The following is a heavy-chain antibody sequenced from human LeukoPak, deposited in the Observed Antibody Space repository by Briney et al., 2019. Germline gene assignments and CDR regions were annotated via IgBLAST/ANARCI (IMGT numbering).Heavy chain of an antibody. CDR2: INGRGIT. CDR3: AKERQTGDYFTSDY. Sequence: GGSLRLSCAASGFTFDDYGMSWVRQAPGKGLEWVSAINGRGITYYAGSVKGRFTISRDNSENTLYLQMNSLTVDDTAVYFCAKERQTGDYFTSDYWGQGTLVTVSS. CDR1: GFTFDDYG. D-gene: IGHD4-17*01. V-gene: IGHV3-23*01. J-gene: IGHJ4*02.